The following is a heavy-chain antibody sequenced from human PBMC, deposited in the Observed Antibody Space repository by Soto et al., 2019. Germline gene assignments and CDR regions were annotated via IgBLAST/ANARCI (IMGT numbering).Heavy chain of an antibody. J-gene: IGHJ6*02. CDR1: GDSIISGDYY. CDR2: IYYSGDT. Sequence: SETLSLTCTVSGDSIISGDYYWSWIRQTPGKGLEWIGYIYYSGDTNYNPSLKSRVIISVDTSKNQFSLKLSSVTAADTAVYYFAREGALLYGGNPNYYSTVGVWGQGTTFTVSS. V-gene: IGHV4-30-4*01. D-gene: IGHD4-17*01. CDR3: AREGALLYGGNPNYYSTVGV.